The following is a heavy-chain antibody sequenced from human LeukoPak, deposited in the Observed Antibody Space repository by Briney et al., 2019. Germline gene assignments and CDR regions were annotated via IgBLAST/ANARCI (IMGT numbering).Heavy chain of an antibody. D-gene: IGHD6-13*01. CDR2: IYYSGST. V-gene: IGHV4-61*05. CDR3: ARTTEAHSWRTRYYDYYMDV. Sequence: PSETLSLTCTVSGGSISSSSYYWGWIRQPPGTGLEWIGYIYYSGSTNYNPSLKSRVTISVDTSKNQFSLKLSSVTAADTAVYYCARTTEAHSWRTRYYDYYMDVWGKGTTVTISS. CDR1: GGSISSSSYY. J-gene: IGHJ6*03.